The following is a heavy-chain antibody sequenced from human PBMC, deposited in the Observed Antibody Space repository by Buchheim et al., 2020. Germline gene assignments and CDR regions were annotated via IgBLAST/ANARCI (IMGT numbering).Heavy chain of an antibody. CDR2: IYYSGGT. J-gene: IGHJ6*02. V-gene: IGHV4-31*03. CDR1: GGSISSGGYY. Sequence: QVQLQESGPGLVKPSQTLSLTCTVSGGSISSGGYYWSWIRQHPGKGLEWIGYIYYSGGTYYNPSLKSRVTISVDTSKNQFSLKLSSVTAADTAVYYCARDQVTIFGVVITPWYYGMDVWGQGTT. CDR3: ARDQVTIFGVVITPWYYGMDV. D-gene: IGHD3-3*01.